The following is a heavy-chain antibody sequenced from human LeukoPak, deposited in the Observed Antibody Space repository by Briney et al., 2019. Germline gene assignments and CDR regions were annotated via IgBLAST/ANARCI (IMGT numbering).Heavy chain of an antibody. CDR2: VYTSGST. CDR1: GGSISSGSYY. D-gene: IGHD2/OR15-2a*01. J-gene: IGHJ4*02. CDR3: ARASFPQGFDY. V-gene: IGHV4-61*02. Sequence: SESLSLTCTVSGGSISSGSYYWSWIRQPAGKGLEWIGRVYTSGSTNYNPSLKSRVTISVDTSKNQFSLKLSSVTAADTAVYYCARASFPQGFDYWGQGTLVTVSS.